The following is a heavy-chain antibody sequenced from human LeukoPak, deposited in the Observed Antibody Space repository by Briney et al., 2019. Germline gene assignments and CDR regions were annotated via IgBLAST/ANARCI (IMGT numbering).Heavy chain of an antibody. CDR3: ARGPGWNYFDY. J-gene: IGHJ4*02. CDR1: GFTASIYY. CDR2: IYRDGSA. D-gene: IGHD2-15*01. Sequence: PGGSLRLSCAVSGFTASIYYMTWVRQAPGKGLEWVSFIYRDGSANYADSVKGRFTISRDDSKDTVYLQMNSLEAEDTALYYCARGPGWNYFDYWGQGTLVTVSS. V-gene: IGHV3-66*01.